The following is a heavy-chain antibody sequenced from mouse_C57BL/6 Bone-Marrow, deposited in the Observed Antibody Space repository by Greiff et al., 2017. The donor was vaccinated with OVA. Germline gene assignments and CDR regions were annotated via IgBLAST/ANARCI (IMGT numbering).Heavy chain of an antibody. V-gene: IGHV5-6*01. J-gene: IGHJ2*01. CDR1: GFTFSSYG. CDR2: ISSGGSYT. CDR3: ARQGAYSNYPYYFDY. D-gene: IGHD2-5*01. Sequence: EVQVVESGGDLVKPGGSLKLSCAASGFTFSSYGMSWVRQTPDKRLEWVATISSGGSYTYYPDSVKGRFTISRDNAKNTLYLQMSSLKSEDTAMYYCARQGAYSNYPYYFDYWGQGTTLTGSS.